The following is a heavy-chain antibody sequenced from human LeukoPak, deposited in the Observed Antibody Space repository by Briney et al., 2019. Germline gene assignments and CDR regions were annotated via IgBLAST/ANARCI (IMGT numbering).Heavy chain of an antibody. CDR2: IKSESDGGTT. D-gene: IGHD3-22*01. CDR3: ITFSMIVVVITD. CDR1: GFTFSNAW. J-gene: IGHJ4*02. Sequence: GGSLRLSCAASGFTFSNAWMSWVRQASGKGLEWVGRIKSESDGGTTDYAAPVKGRFTISRDDSKNTLYLQMNSLKTEDTAVYYCITFSMIVVVITDWGQGTLVTVSS. V-gene: IGHV3-15*01.